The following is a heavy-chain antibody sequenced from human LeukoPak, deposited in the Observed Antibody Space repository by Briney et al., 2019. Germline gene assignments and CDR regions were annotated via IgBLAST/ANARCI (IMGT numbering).Heavy chain of an antibody. CDR1: GFTFSSYA. CDR3: AKRLFYGDFFDY. Sequence: GGSLRLSCAASGFTFSSYAMSWVRQAPGKGLEWVSAISGSGGSTYYADSVKGRFTISRGNSKNTLYLQMNSLRAEDTAVYYCAKRLFYGDFFDYWGQGTLVTVSS. V-gene: IGHV3-23*01. CDR2: ISGSGGST. D-gene: IGHD4-17*01. J-gene: IGHJ4*02.